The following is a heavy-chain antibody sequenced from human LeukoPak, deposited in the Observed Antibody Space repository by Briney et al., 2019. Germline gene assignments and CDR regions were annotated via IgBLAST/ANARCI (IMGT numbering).Heavy chain of an antibody. CDR1: GFTSSSYG. Sequence: GGTLRLSCAASGFTSSSYGMSWVRQAPGKGLEWVSAISGSGGSTYYADSVKGRFTISRDNAKNSLFLQMNSLRAEDTAVYYCARETDLIVVAGFDYWGQGTLVTVSS. CDR3: ARETDLIVVAGFDY. J-gene: IGHJ4*02. V-gene: IGHV3-23*01. D-gene: IGHD6-19*01. CDR2: ISGSGGST.